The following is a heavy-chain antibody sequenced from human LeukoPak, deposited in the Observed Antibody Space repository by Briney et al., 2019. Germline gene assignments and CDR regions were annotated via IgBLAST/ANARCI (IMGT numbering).Heavy chain of an antibody. Sequence: SETLSLTCTVSGGSISSYYWSWIRQPPGKGLEWIGEINHSGSTNYNPSLKSRVTISVDTSKNQFSLKLSSVTAADTAVYYCARPFEYSSSSNAFDIWGQGTMVTVSS. D-gene: IGHD6-6*01. CDR2: INHSGST. J-gene: IGHJ3*02. CDR3: ARPFEYSSSSNAFDI. V-gene: IGHV4-34*01. CDR1: GGSISSYY.